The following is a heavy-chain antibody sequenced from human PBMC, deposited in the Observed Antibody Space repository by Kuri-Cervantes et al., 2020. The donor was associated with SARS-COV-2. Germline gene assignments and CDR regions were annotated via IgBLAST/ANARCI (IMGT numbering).Heavy chain of an antibody. V-gene: IGHV3-49*04. CDR1: GFTFGDYA. CDR2: IRSKAYGGTT. J-gene: IGHJ4*02. Sequence: GGSLRLSCTASGFTFGDYAMSWVRQAPGKGLEWVGFIRSKAYGGTTEYAASVKGRFTISRDDSKSIAYLQMNSLKTEDTAVYYCTRDRDSVVVVPGWFDYWGQGTQVTVSS. CDR3: TRDRDSVVVVPGWFDY. D-gene: IGHD2-2*01.